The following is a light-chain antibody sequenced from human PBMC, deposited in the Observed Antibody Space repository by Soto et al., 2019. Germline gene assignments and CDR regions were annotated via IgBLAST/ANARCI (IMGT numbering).Light chain of an antibody. CDR2: RNN. V-gene: IGLV1-47*01. J-gene: IGLJ3*02. Sequence: QSVLTQPPSVSGTPGQSVTISGSGSSSSVGTIFVYWYQQIPGTAPKLLIFRNNQRPSGVPDRFSGSKSGTSASLAISGLRSEDEADDYCAAWDDSLSIWVFGGGTK. CDR1: SSSVGTIF. CDR3: AAWDDSLSIWV.